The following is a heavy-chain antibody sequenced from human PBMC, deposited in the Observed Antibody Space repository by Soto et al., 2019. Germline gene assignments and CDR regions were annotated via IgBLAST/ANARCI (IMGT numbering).Heavy chain of an antibody. CDR2: ISGYNGDP. J-gene: IGHJ6*02. Sequence: QGQLVQSGVEVKKPGASVKVSCKASGYTFSRYGISWVRQAPGQGLEWMGWISGYNGDPNYAQKFQGRVTMTIDTSTNTAYMELRTLTSDDTAVYYCAKNGQPPYYYYGMDVWGQGTTVSVSS. CDR1: GYTFSRYG. D-gene: IGHD2-8*01. V-gene: IGHV1-18*01. CDR3: AKNGQPPYYYYGMDV.